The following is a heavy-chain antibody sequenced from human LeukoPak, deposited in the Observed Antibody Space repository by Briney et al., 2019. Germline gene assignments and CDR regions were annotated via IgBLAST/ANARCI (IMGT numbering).Heavy chain of an antibody. CDR2: IWHDGSKT. CDR1: GFIFSRCD. J-gene: IGHJ4*02. V-gene: IGHV3-33*01. Sequence: GGSLRLSCVASGFIFSRCDMHWVRQAPGKGLEWVALIWHDGSKTHYADSVKGRFTISRDDSKSTLYVQMNSLRVEDTAVYYCARDPATVTSHFDYWGQGALVTVSS. D-gene: IGHD4-17*01. CDR3: ARDPATVTSHFDY.